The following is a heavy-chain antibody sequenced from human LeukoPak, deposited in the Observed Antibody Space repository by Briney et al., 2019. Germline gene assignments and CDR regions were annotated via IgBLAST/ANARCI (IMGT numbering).Heavy chain of an antibody. CDR3: AKDVSGSLDY. J-gene: IGHJ4*02. CDR1: GFTFDDYA. D-gene: IGHD3-10*01. V-gene: IGHV3-9*01. CDR2: ISWNSGSI. Sequence: PGRSLRLSCAASGFTFDDYAMHWVRQAPGEGLEWVSGISWNSGSIGYADSVKGRFTISRDNAKNSLYLQMNSLRAEDTALYYCAKDVSGSLDYWGQGTLVTVSS.